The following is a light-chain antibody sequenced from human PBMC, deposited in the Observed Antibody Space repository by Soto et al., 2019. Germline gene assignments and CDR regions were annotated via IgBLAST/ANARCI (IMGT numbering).Light chain of an antibody. J-gene: IGLJ2*01. CDR2: DVS. CDR3: SSYTSISTVV. V-gene: IGLV2-14*03. CDR1: SSDVGAYNS. Sequence: QSVLTQPASVSGSPGQSITISCTGTSSDVGAYNSVSWYQQHPGKTPKLMIYDVSNRPSGVSNRFSGSKSVNTASLTISGLQAEDEADYFCSSYTSISTVVFDGGTKLTVL.